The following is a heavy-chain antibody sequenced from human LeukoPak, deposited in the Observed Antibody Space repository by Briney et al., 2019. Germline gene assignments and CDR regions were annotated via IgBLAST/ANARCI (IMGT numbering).Heavy chain of an antibody. CDR3: AKGNWRYFDY. D-gene: IGHD1-1*01. Sequence: GGSLRLSCAASGFTFSSYAMSWVRQAPAKGVEWVSAISGSGGSTYYADSVKGRFTISRDNSKNTLYLQMNSLGADDTAVYYCAKGNWRYFDYWGQGTLVTVSS. V-gene: IGHV3-23*01. CDR1: GFTFSSYA. J-gene: IGHJ4*02. CDR2: ISGSGGST.